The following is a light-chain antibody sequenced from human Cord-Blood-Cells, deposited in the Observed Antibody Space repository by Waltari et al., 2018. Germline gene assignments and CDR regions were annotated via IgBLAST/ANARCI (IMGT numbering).Light chain of an antibody. V-gene: IGKV1-39*01. J-gene: IGKJ1*01. Sequence: DIQMPKSPSSLSASVGDRVTITCRASKSISSYLNWYQQKPGKAPKLLIYAASSLQSGVPSRFSGSGSGTDFTLTISSLQPEDFATYYCQQSYSTPWTFGQGTKVEIK. CDR3: QQSYSTPWT. CDR2: AAS. CDR1: KSISSY.